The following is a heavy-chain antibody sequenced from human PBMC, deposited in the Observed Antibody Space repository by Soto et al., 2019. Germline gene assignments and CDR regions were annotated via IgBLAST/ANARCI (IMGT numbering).Heavy chain of an antibody. V-gene: IGHV3-30*18. D-gene: IGHD1-26*01. J-gene: IGHJ6*02. Sequence: QVQLVESGGGVVQPGTSLTLSCVASGFTFTTYGIHWVRQAPGRGLEWVAVISYDGSIKYYTDSVRGRFTISRENFKNTVSLEMNSLRNEDTAVYYCTKTWARLWIRPSYYGMDVWGQGTTVTVSS. CDR1: GFTFTTYG. CDR2: ISYDGSIK. CDR3: TKTWARLWIRPSYYGMDV.